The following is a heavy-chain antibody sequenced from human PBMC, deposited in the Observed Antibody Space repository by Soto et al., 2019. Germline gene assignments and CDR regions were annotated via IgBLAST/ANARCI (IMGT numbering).Heavy chain of an antibody. CDR2: INAHNANT. D-gene: IGHD6-13*01. CDR1: GYTFPTYV. J-gene: IGHJ6*02. V-gene: IGHV1-18*01. CDR3: ASGRQQLAEDFVYSGNYGMDV. Sequence: QVQLVQSGGEVTKPGASVKVSCKASGYTFPTYVVTWVRQAPGQGLEWMGWINAHNANTNYAQKFQGRVIMTTDTSPXTAYMELGSLTADDTAVYYCASGRQQLAEDFVYSGNYGMDVWGQGTTVTVSS.